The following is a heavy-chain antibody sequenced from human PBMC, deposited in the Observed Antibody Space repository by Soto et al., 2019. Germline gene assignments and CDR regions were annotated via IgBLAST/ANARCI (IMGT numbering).Heavy chain of an antibody. CDR3: STWGRDGWYTGFF. V-gene: IGHV1-8*01. D-gene: IGHD6-19*01. CDR2: MNPSSGKT. Sequence: QVQLVQSGAEVKTPGASVKVSCKASGYTFTDYDITGVRQAPGPGLEWVVRMNPSSGKTDYGQTFQDRGSMTSDASISKAYLELSNLRDEDTAVFYCSTWGRDGWYTGFFWGQGTLVTVAS. J-gene: IGHJ4*02. CDR1: GYTFTDYD.